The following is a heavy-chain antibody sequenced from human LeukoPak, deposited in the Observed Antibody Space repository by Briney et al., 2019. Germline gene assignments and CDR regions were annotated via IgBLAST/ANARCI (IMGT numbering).Heavy chain of an antibody. J-gene: IGHJ4*02. CDR3: ARDDEITFGTVN. V-gene: IGHV3-7*01. D-gene: IGHD3-16*01. Sequence: GGSLRLSCAASGFASRNYWMTWVRQAPGKGLEWVANIKEEGREKYYVDSAKVRFPISRDNAKTTLYREMNSPRAEDTAVYYCARDDEITFGTVNWGQGTLVTVSS. CDR1: GFASRNYW. CDR2: IKEEGREK.